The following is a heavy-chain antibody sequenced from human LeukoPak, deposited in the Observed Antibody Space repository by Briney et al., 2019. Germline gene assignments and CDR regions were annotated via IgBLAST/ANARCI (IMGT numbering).Heavy chain of an antibody. CDR2: VNYSGST. V-gene: IGHV4-34*01. J-gene: IGHJ4*02. Sequence: SETLSLTCAVSGGSFSDFYWNWIRQRPGKGLEWIGEVNYSGSTYYNSSLKSRVIISLDTSQNQFSLKLSSVTAADTGVYYCARDAQHYYDSSGYSDYWGQGTLVTVSS. CDR1: GGSFSDFY. D-gene: IGHD3-22*01. CDR3: ARDAQHYYDSSGYSDY.